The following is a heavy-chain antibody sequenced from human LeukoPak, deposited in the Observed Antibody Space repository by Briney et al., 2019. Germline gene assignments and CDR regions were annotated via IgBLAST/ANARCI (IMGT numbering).Heavy chain of an antibody. CDR1: GFTFSSYA. CDR3: AKDKTGTEAAGGTGAFDI. D-gene: IGHD1-7*01. CDR2: ISGSGGST. J-gene: IGHJ3*02. Sequence: GGSLRLSCAASGFTFSSYAMSWVRQAPGKGLEWVSAISGSGGSTYYADSVKGRFTTSRDNSKNTLYLQMNSLRAEDTAVYYCAKDKTGTEAAGGTGAFDIWAKGQWSPSLQ. V-gene: IGHV3-23*01.